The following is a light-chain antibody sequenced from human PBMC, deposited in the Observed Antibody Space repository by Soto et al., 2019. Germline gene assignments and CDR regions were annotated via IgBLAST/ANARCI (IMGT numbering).Light chain of an antibody. CDR3: QQYNSYVNT. J-gene: IGKJ2*01. Sequence: DIQMTQSPSTLSASVGDRVTITCRASQSISSWLAWYQQRPGNAPKLLLYKASTLESGVPSRFSGSGSGTEFTLTISSLQPDDFATYYCQQYNSYVNTFGQGTKLEIK. V-gene: IGKV1-5*03. CDR2: KAS. CDR1: QSISSW.